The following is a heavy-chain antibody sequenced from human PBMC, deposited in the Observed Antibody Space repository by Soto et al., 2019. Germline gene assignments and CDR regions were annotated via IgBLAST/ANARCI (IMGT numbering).Heavy chain of an antibody. CDR2: IIPILGIA. CDR3: ARLYGSGSHFDY. J-gene: IGHJ4*02. V-gene: IGHV1-69*02. CDR1: GGTFSSYT. D-gene: IGHD3-10*01. Sequence: QVQLVQSGAEVKKPGSSVKVSCKASGGTFSSYTISWVRQAPGQGLEWMGRIIPILGIANYAQKFQGRVTITADKXXXXXXMEXSXXRSXXTAXXYCARLYGSGSHFDYWGQGTLVTVSS.